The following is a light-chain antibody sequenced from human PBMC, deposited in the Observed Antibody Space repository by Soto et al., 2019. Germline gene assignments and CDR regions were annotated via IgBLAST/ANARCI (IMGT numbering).Light chain of an antibody. Sequence: NFMLTQPHSVSESPGKTVTISCTRSSGSIASNYVLWYQQHPGSAPPTVIYEDNQRPSAVPDRFSGAIDSSSNSAPLTICGLKNEDDDDYCCQSYGSSIRVFGGGTQLTVL. CDR2: EDN. CDR1: SGSIASNY. CDR3: QSYGSSIRV. V-gene: IGLV6-57*04. J-gene: IGLJ7*01.